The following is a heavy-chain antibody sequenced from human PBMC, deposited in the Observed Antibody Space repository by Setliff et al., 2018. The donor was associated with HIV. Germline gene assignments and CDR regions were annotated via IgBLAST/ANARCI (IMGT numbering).Heavy chain of an antibody. CDR3: ARHQGKYYDSSGYSGWFFDL. CDR1: GGSISSYY. CDR2: VYYTGST. D-gene: IGHD3-22*01. V-gene: IGHV4-59*08. Sequence: PSETLSLTCTVSGGSISSYYWSWIRQPPGKGLEWIGYVYYTGSTNYNPSLKSRVTTSIDTSKNQFSLKLSSVTAADTAVYYCARHQGKYYDSSGYSGWFFDLWGRGTLVTVSS. J-gene: IGHJ2*01.